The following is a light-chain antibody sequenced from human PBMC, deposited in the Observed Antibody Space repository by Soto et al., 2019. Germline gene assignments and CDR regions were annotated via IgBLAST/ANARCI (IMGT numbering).Light chain of an antibody. CDR3: HQYGKSPIYT. CDR1: QSVSSNY. Sequence: EVVLTQSPGTLSLSPGATATLSCRASQSVSSNYLAWFQQKPGQAPRLLIYGASNSATGIPDRFNGSGSGTYVTLTISRLEPEDFAVYYCHQYGKSPIYTFGPGTKVDFK. J-gene: IGKJ3*01. V-gene: IGKV3-20*01. CDR2: GAS.